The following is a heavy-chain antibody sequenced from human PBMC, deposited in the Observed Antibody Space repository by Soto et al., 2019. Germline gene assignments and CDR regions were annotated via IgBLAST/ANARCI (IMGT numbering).Heavy chain of an antibody. CDR2: MNSDGRTT. CDR3: ATAEVDY. Sequence: GGSLRLSCAASGLNFGNNWMHWVRQAPGKGLEWVSRMNSDGRTTNYADSVKGRFTVSRDNAKNTLYLQMNSLRAEDTAVYYCATAEVDYWGPGTLVTASS. V-gene: IGHV3-74*01. CDR1: GLNFGNNW. J-gene: IGHJ4*02.